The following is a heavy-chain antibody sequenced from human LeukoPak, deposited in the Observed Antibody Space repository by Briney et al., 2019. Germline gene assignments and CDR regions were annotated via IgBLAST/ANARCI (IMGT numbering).Heavy chain of an antibody. CDR2: ISYDETKK. Sequence: GGSLRLSCAGSGFTLSSYAMHWVRQAPGKGLEWVAVISYDETKKYYADSVKGRFAISRDNSKNTLYLQMNSLRVEDTAVYYCARATSGFDSWGQGTLVTVSS. D-gene: IGHD3-10*01. CDR1: GFTLSSYA. CDR3: ARATSGFDS. J-gene: IGHJ4*02. V-gene: IGHV3-30*09.